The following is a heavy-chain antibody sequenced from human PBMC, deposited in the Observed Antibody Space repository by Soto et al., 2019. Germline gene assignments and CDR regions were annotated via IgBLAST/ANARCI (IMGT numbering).Heavy chain of an antibody. CDR3: AKGGSSIYGSRGGFGY. D-gene: IGHD6-6*01. V-gene: IGHV3-30*18. CDR2: ISYDGSNK. J-gene: IGHJ4*02. Sequence: WVRQAPGKGLEWVAVISYDGSNKYYADSVKGRFTSSRDNSKNTLYLQMNSLRAEDAAVYYCAKGGSSIYGSRGGFGYWGQGTLVTVS.